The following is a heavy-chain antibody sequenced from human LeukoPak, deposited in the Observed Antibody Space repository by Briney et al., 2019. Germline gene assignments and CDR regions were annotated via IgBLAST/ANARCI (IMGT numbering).Heavy chain of an antibody. CDR2: ISRNGGNT. Sequence: GGSLRLSCAASGFTFSSYAMHWVRQAPGKGLEYVSAISRNGGNTYYANSVKGRFTISRDNSKNTLYLQMGSLRAEDMAVYYCARVGDLDAFDIWGQGTMVTVSS. CDR1: GFTFSSYA. V-gene: IGHV3-64*01. D-gene: IGHD3-16*01. J-gene: IGHJ3*02. CDR3: ARVGDLDAFDI.